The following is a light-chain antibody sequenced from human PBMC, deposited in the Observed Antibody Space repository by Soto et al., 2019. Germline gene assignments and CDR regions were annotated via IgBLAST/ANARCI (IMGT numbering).Light chain of an antibody. V-gene: IGKV3-11*01. J-gene: IGKJ5*01. CDR2: EAS. CDR3: QQRNNWPRIT. Sequence: EIVLTQSPATLSLSPGERATLSCRVSQSVRNYLAWYQHKPGQAPRLLIYEASNRAAGIPARFSGSGSGTDFTLTISSLEPEDFAVYYCQQRNNWPRITFGQGTRLEIK. CDR1: QSVRNY.